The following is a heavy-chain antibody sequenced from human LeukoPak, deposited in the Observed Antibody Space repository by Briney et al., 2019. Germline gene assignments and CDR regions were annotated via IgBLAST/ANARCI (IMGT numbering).Heavy chain of an antibody. CDR1: GYTFTGYF. CDR3: ARQLVGSSYISFDP. V-gene: IGHV1-2*02. J-gene: IGHJ5*02. D-gene: IGHD6-13*01. CDR2: INPNSGGT. Sequence: ASVKISCKASGYTFTGYFMHWVRQAPGQGLEWMGWINPNSGGTNSAQKFQGRVTMTRDTSISTAYMELSRLRSDDTAVYYCARQLVGSSYISFDPWGQGTLVTVSS.